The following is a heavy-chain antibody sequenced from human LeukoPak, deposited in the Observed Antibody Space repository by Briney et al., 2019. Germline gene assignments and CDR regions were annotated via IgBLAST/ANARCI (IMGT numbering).Heavy chain of an antibody. J-gene: IGHJ6*02. CDR2: ISYDGSNK. D-gene: IGHD2-15*01. V-gene: IGHV3-30-3*01. CDR1: GFTFSSYA. Sequence: PGGSLRLSCAASGFTFSSYAMHWVRQAPGKGLEGVAVISYDGSNKYYADSVKGRFTISRDNSKNTLYLQMNSLRAEDTAVYYCARDRGSGYCSGGSCPYYYYGMDVWGQGTTVTVSS. CDR3: ARDRGSGYCSGGSCPYYYYGMDV.